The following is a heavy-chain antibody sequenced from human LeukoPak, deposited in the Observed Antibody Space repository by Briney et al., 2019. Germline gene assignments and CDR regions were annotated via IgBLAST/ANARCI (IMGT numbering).Heavy chain of an antibody. CDR1: GYTFTGYY. CDR3: ARVQYSSSWSTYYYYYYMDV. Sequence: ASVKVSCKASGYTFTGYYMHWVRQAPGQGLEWMGWINPNSGGTNYAQKLQGRVTMTTDTSTSTAYMELRSLRSDDTAVYYCARVQYSSSWSTYYYYYYMDVWGKGTTVTVSS. J-gene: IGHJ6*03. D-gene: IGHD6-13*01. V-gene: IGHV1-2*02. CDR2: INPNSGGT.